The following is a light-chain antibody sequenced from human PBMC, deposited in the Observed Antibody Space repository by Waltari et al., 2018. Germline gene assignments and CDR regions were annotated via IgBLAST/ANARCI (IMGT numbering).Light chain of an antibody. Sequence: EIVMTQSPLSLPVTPGEPASISCRSSQSLLHSNGKNYLDWYLQKPGQSPQVLIYLGSNRASGVPDRFSGSGSGTDFTLEISRVEAEDVGVYYCMQALQTPRTFGQGTKVEIK. J-gene: IGKJ1*01. V-gene: IGKV2-28*01. CDR1: QSLLHSNGKNY. CDR3: MQALQTPRT. CDR2: LGS.